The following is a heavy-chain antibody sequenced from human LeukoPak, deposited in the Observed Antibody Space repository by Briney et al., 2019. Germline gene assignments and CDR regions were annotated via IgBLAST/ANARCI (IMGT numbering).Heavy chain of an antibody. J-gene: IGHJ4*02. Sequence: GGSLRLSCVASGFTFSSYWMHWVRQAPGKGLVWVSRINSDGSSTSYADSVKGRFTISRDNAKNTLYLQMNGLRAGDTAVYYCAGDKTTSGYYEFDFWGQGALVTVSS. CDR2: INSDGSST. V-gene: IGHV3-74*01. CDR3: AGDKTTSGYYEFDF. CDR1: GFTFSSYW. D-gene: IGHD5-12*01.